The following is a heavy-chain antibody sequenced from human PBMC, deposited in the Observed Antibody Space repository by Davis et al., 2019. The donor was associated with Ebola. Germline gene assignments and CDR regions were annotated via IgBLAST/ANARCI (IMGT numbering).Heavy chain of an antibody. CDR2: ITWNSGTI. CDR1: GSTFDDYA. CDR3: AKDISLTGHFYSGMDV. J-gene: IGHJ6*04. V-gene: IGHV3-9*01. Sequence: SLKISCVASGSTFDDYAMQWVRQAPGRGLEWVSGITWNSGTIGYADSVKGRFTISRDNAKNSLFLQMNSLRPEDTALYYCAKDISLTGHFYSGMDVWGKGTTVIVTS.